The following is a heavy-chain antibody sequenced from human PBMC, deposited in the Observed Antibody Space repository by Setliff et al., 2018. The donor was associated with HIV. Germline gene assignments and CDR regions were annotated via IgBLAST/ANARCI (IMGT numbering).Heavy chain of an antibody. CDR3: ARPRLGGTPMDRDAFDI. V-gene: IGHV4-61*09. CDR1: GDSISSGNYY. D-gene: IGHD5-18*01. Sequence: SETLSLTCSVSGDSISSGNYYWSWSRQPAGKGLEWIGHIYTSGGTNYSPSLRSRATISVDTSKKQFSLNLSSVTATDTAVYYCARPRLGGTPMDRDAFDIWDQGTMVTVSS. CDR2: IYTSGGT. J-gene: IGHJ3*02.